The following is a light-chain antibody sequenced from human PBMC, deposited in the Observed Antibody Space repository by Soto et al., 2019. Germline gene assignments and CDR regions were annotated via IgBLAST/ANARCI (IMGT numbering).Light chain of an antibody. J-gene: IGLJ1*01. Sequence: QAVLTQPASVSGSPGQSITISCTGTSSDVGAYDYVSWFQQYPGKAPKLMIYDVTDRPSGVSDRFFGSKSGNTASLTISGLQAEDEADYYCSSYTSGSTPYVFGTGTKLTV. CDR3: SSYTSGSTPYV. CDR1: SSDVGAYDY. CDR2: DVT. V-gene: IGLV2-14*03.